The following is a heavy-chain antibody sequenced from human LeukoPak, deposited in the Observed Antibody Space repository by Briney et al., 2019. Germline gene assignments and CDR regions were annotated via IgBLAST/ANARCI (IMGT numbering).Heavy chain of an antibody. Sequence: GGSLRLSCAASGFTFSSYAMSWVRQAPGKGLEWVSAISGSGGSTYYADSVKGRFTISRDNSKNTLYLQTNSLRAEDTAVYYCATSSSSWYSMLGYWGQGTLVTVSS. D-gene: IGHD6-13*01. CDR3: ATSSSSWYSMLGY. CDR2: ISGSGGST. V-gene: IGHV3-23*01. CDR1: GFTFSSYA. J-gene: IGHJ4*02.